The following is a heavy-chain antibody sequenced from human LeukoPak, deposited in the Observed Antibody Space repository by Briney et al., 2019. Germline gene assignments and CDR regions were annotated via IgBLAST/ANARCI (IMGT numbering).Heavy chain of an antibody. CDR1: GVSISSYY. CDR2: SHYTGTS. Sequence: SETLSLTCAVSGVSISSYYWSWIRQPPGKGLEWIGYSHYTGTSNYNSSLQSRVTMSVDTSRNQFSLKLTSVTAADTAVYYCVRHICGTTSDYWGQGTLVTVSS. D-gene: IGHD1-7*01. J-gene: IGHJ4*02. CDR3: VRHICGTTSDY. V-gene: IGHV4-59*08.